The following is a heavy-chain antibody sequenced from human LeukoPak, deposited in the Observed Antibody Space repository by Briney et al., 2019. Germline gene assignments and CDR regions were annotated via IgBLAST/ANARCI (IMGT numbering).Heavy chain of an antibody. CDR1: GYTFTSYD. D-gene: IGHD2-2*01. Sequence: ASVKVSCKASGYTFTSYDINWVRQATGLGLEWMGWMNPNSGNTGYAQKFQGRVTMTRNTSISTAYMELSSLRSEDTAVYYCARAPGYCSSTSCPYYFDYWGQGTLVTVSS. CDR2: MNPNSGNT. V-gene: IGHV1-8*01. CDR3: ARAPGYCSSTSCPYYFDY. J-gene: IGHJ4*02.